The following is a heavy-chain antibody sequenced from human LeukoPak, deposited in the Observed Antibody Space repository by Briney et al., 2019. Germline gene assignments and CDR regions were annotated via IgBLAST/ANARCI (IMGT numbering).Heavy chain of an antibody. V-gene: IGHV3-30*18. D-gene: IGHD5-12*01. CDR1: GFTFSSYG. CDR2: ISYDGSNK. J-gene: IGHJ4*02. CDR3: AKEVAPGGDYFDY. Sequence: PGGSLRLSCAASGFTFSSYGMHWVRQAPGKGLEWVAVISYDGSNKYYADSVKGRFTISRDNSRNTLYLQMNSLRAEDTAVYCCAKEVAPGGDYFDYWGQGTLVTVSS.